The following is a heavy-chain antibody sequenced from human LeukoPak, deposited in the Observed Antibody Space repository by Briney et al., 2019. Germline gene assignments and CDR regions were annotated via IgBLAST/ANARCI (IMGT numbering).Heavy chain of an antibody. CDR2: IYYSGST. D-gene: IGHD3-22*01. J-gene: IGHJ4*02. Sequence: SETLSLTCTVSGGSISSSSYYWGWIRQPPGKGLEWIGSIYYSGSTYYNPSLKSRVTISVDTSKNQFSLKLSSVTAADTAVYYCARNYYDSSGYYFDYWGQGTLVTVSS. CDR1: GGSISSSSYY. V-gene: IGHV4-39*07. CDR3: ARNYYDSSGYYFDY.